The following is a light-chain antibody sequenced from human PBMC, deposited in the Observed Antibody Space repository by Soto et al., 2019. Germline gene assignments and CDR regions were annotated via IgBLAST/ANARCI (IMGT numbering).Light chain of an antibody. V-gene: IGKV1-6*01. CDR3: LQDYSYPRT. J-gene: IGKJ1*01. CDR1: QAIRTE. CDR2: GTS. Sequence: ALQMTQSPSSLSASVGDRVIITCRASQAIRTELGWYQQRPGKAPKLLIYGTSNIQSGVPSRFSGSGSGTDFTLTISGLQPEDFATYYCLQDYSYPRTFGQGTKVDVK.